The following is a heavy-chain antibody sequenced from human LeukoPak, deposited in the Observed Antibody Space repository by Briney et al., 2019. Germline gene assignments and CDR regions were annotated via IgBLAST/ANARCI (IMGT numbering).Heavy chain of an antibody. CDR2: IHYSGST. J-gene: IGHJ4*02. Sequence: SQTLSLTCTVSGGSISSGDYYWSWIRQPPGKGLEWIGYIHYSGSTYYNPSLKSRVTISVDTSKNQFSLKLSSVTAADTAVYYCARERGRYGSGSYSVDYWGQGTLVTVSS. CDR3: ARERGRYGSGSYSVDY. D-gene: IGHD3-10*01. V-gene: IGHV4-30-4*08. CDR1: GGSISSGDYY.